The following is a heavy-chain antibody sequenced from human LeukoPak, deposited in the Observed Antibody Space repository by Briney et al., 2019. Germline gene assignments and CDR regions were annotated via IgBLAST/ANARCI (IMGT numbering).Heavy chain of an antibody. CDR3: ARAGVNYDSSGYFPDDAFDI. CDR1: GFTFSSYS. Sequence: GGSLRLSCAASGFTFSSYSMNWVGQAPGKGRDGVSSISISSSYKYYADSVKGRFTISRDNAKNSLYLQMNSLRAEDTAVYYCARAGVNYDSSGYFPDDAFDIWGQGTMVTVSS. V-gene: IGHV3-21*01. CDR2: ISISSSYK. D-gene: IGHD3-22*01. J-gene: IGHJ3*02.